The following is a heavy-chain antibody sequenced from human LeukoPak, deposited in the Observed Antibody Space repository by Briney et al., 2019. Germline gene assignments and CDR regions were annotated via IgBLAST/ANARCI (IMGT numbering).Heavy chain of an antibody. CDR3: ASVGKSIAAAGWFDP. CDR1: GGSISSYY. D-gene: IGHD6-6*01. V-gene: IGHV4-59*01. CDR2: IYYSGST. J-gene: IGHJ5*02. Sequence: ETLSLTCTVSGGSISSYYWSWIRQPPGKGLEWIGYIYYSGSTNYNPSLKSRVTISVDTSKNQFSLKLSSVTAADTAVYYCASVGKSIAAAGWFDPWGQGTLVTVSS.